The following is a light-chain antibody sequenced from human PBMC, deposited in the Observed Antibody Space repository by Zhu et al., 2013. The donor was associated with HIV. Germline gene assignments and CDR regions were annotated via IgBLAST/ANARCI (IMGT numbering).Light chain of an antibody. Sequence: SYELTQPPSVSVAPGKTARMTCGGKSIENKSVHWYQQKPGQAPVLVIFGDSERPSGIPERFSGSTSGNTATLTIRGTQSMDEAEYFCQAWDSSAVVFGGGTKLTVL. V-gene: IGLV3-21*01. CDR1: SIENKS. CDR3: QAWDSSAVV. CDR2: GDS. J-gene: IGLJ2*01.